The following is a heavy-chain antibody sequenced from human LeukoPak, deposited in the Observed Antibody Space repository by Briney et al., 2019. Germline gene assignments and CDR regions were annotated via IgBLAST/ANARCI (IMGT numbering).Heavy chain of an antibody. V-gene: IGHV4-39*01. Sequence: SETLSLTCTVSGGSISSSSYYWGWIRQPPGKGLEWIGCIYYSGNTYYNPSLKSRVTISVDTSKNQFSLKLSSVTAADTAVYYCARQQNRGYGLPFDYWGQGTLVTVSS. CDR2: IYYSGNT. J-gene: IGHJ4*02. CDR1: GGSISSSSYY. CDR3: ARQQNRGYGLPFDY. D-gene: IGHD5-12*01.